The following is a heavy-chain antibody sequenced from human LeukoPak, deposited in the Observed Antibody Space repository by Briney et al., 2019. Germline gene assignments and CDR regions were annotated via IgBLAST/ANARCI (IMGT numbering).Heavy chain of an antibody. CDR2: ITYDGTNK. Sequence: PGGSLRLSCAASGFTFGSYAMHWVRQAPGKGLEWVAVITYDGTNKYYADSVKGRFTISRDNAKNTLSLQMNSLRAEDTAVYYCAKHRWFDPWGQGTLVTVSS. CDR3: AKHRWFDP. V-gene: IGHV3-30*04. J-gene: IGHJ5*02. CDR1: GFTFGSYA.